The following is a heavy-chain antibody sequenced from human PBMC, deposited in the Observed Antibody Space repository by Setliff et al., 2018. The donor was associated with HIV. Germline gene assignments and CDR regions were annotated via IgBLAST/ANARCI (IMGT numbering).Heavy chain of an antibody. CDR1: GFSISSNYY. V-gene: IGHV4-38-2*02. CDR2: IYHSGTA. CDR3: ARDPRGLLSPVPRGYFDY. D-gene: IGHD3-22*01. Sequence: SQTLSLTCNVSGFSISSNYYWGWVRQPPGRGLECIGNIYHSGTAYYNPSFKTRVAISIDTSKNYVSLKLRSLTAADTAIYYCARDPRGLLSPVPRGYFDYWGQGALVTVS. J-gene: IGHJ4*02.